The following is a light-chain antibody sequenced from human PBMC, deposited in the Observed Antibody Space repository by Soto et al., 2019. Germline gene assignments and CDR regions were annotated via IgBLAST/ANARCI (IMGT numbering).Light chain of an antibody. V-gene: IGKV3-20*01. CDR2: GTS. CDR3: QQYTSSALT. J-gene: IGKJ4*01. CDR1: ESVSSSH. Sequence: EIVLTQSPGTLSLSPGERATLSCKASESVSSSHLAWYQQKPGQPPRLLMYGTSTRATGIPDRFSGSESGTNFTLTISRLEPEEFAVYYCQQYTSSALTFGGGTKVEIK.